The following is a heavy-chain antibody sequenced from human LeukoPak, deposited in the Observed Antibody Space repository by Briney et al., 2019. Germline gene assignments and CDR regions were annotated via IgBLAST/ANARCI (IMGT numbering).Heavy chain of an antibody. CDR3: AATDYDFWSGFGWSDP. Sequence: SVKVSCKASGFTFTSSAMQWVRQARGQRLEWIGWIVVGSGNTNYAQKFQGRVTITRDMSTSTAYMELSSLRSEDTAVYYCAATDYDFWSGFGWSDPWGQGTLVTVSS. CDR1: GFTFTSSA. V-gene: IGHV1-58*02. CDR2: IVVGSGNT. D-gene: IGHD3-3*01. J-gene: IGHJ5*02.